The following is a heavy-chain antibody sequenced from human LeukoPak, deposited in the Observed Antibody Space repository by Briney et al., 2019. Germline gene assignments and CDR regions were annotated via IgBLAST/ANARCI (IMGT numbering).Heavy chain of an antibody. CDR1: GGTFSSYA. CDR2: IIPIFGTA. CDR3: ARSLRYYYDSSGYSNFDY. Sequence: SVSVSCTASGGTFSSYASSGGRQAPGQGLEWRVGIIPIFGTANYAQKFQGRVMITTDESTSTAYMELSSLRPEDTAVYYCARSLRYYYDSSGYSNFDYWGQGTLVTVSS. J-gene: IGHJ4*02. V-gene: IGHV1-69*05. D-gene: IGHD3-22*01.